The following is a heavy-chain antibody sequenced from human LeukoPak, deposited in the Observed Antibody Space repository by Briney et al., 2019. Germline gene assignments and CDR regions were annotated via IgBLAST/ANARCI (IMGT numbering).Heavy chain of an antibody. CDR3: AKDPTTGTTPNWFDP. CDR1: GFTFSSYA. D-gene: IGHD1-1*01. V-gene: IGHV3-23*01. J-gene: IGHJ5*02. CDR2: ISGSGGRT. Sequence: GGSLRLSCAASGFTFSSYAISWIRQATGKGLEWVSAISGSGGRTYYTASVKCRFTISRDNSKNTLYLQMNSLRAEDTAVYYCAKDPTTGTTPNWFDPWGQGTLVTVSS.